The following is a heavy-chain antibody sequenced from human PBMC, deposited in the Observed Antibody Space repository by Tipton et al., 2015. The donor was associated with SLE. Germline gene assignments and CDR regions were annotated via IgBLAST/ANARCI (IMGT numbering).Heavy chain of an antibody. CDR3: AGYTSGWYNGPDY. J-gene: IGHJ4*02. CDR1: GGSISSSSYY. Sequence: LRLSCTVSGGSISSSSYYWGWIRQPPGKGLEWIGSIYYSGSTYYNPSLKSRVTIYVYTSKNLFSLKLSSVTAADTAVYYCAGYTSGWYNGPDYWGQGTLVTVSS. CDR2: IYYSGST. D-gene: IGHD6-19*01. V-gene: IGHV4-39*01.